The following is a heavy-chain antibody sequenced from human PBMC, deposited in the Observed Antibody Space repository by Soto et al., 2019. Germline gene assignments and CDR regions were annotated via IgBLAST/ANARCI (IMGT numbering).Heavy chain of an antibody. D-gene: IGHD3-22*01. V-gene: IGHV3-23*01. CDR2: LSGSGGST. J-gene: IGHJ5*02. CDR3: AKGNQYDSSMPQRILS. Sequence: GGSLRLSCAASGFTFGNYDMTWVRQAPGKGLEWVSTLSGSGGSTYYADSVKGRFSISRDDSKNTLYLQMNSLRAEDTAVYQCAKGNQYDSSMPQRILSWGQGTLVTVSS. CDR1: GFTFGNYD.